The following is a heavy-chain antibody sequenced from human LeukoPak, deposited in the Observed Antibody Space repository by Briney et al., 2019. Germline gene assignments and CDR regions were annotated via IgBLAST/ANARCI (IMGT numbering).Heavy chain of an antibody. D-gene: IGHD3-10*01. J-gene: IGHJ1*01. CDR1: GLTFSSYG. V-gene: IGHV3-48*01. CDR3: ARGRGEH. CDR2: ISNTGSPI. Sequence: GGSLRLSCVASGLTFSSYGMNWVRQSLGKGLEWVSYISNTGSPIYYADSVKGRFTISRDNAKDSLYLQMNSLRVEDTAMYYCARGRGEHWGQGTLVTVSS.